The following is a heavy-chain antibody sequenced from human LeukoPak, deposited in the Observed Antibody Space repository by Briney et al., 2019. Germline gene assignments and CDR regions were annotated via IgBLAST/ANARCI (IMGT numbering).Heavy chain of an antibody. CDR3: ARPRSTWYTDSFDI. V-gene: IGHV1-8*01. Sequence: ASVKVSCKASGYTFTSYDINWVRQATGQGLEWMGWMDPNSDKTDYAQKFQGRVTLTRDTSISTVYMELSGLISEDTAVYYCARPRSTWYTDSFDIWGQGTMVTVSS. D-gene: IGHD6-13*01. J-gene: IGHJ3*02. CDR2: MDPNSDKT. CDR1: GYTFTSYD.